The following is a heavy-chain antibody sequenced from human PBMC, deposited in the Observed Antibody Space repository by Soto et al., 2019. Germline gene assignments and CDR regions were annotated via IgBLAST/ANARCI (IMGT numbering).Heavy chain of an antibody. D-gene: IGHD2-21*01. V-gene: IGHV5-10-1*01. CDR1: GYIFSTYW. J-gene: IGHJ5*01. Sequence: PGGSLKISCEGSGYIFSTYWITWVRQMPGKDLEGMGAMDGSDSHANYSLSFRGHCSILINKFIDTADVRWGGLKASDSAMYYCDRLTQSRHCISSHCSSVPRFDPWGQGNLVTASS. CDR2: MDGSDSHA. CDR3: DRLTQSRHCISSHCSSVPRFDP.